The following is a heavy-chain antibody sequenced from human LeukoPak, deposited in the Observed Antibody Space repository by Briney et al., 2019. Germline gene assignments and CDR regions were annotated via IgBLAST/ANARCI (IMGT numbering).Heavy chain of an antibody. J-gene: IGHJ5*02. D-gene: IGHD4-17*01. Sequence: PSETLSLTCTVSGGSISSISYFWGWIRQPLGKGLGWFGNIYYSGGTCYNPSLKSRITISVGTSKNQVSPELDSVNAAGTAVYYCARGGVYGDYVAFAPVNVPNWFDPWGQGTLVTVSS. V-gene: IGHV4-39*01. CDR3: ARGGVYGDYVAFAPVNVPNWFDP. CDR2: IYYSGGT. CDR1: GGSISSISYF.